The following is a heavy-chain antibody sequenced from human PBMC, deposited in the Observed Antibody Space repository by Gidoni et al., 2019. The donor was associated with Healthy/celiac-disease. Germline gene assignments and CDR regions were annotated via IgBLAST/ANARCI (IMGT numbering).Heavy chain of an antibody. CDR3: ARVTGYCSSTSCYTNYYYYYGMDV. V-gene: IGHV1-2*02. J-gene: IGHJ6*02. CDR2: INPNSGGT. CDR1: GYTFTGYY. D-gene: IGHD2-2*02. Sequence: QVQLVQSGAEVKKPGASVKVSCKASGYTFTGYYMHWVRQAPGQGLEWMGWINPNSGGTNYAQKFQGRVTMTRDTSISTAYMELSRLRSDDTAVYYCARVTGYCSSTSCYTNYYYYYGMDVWGQGTTVTVSS.